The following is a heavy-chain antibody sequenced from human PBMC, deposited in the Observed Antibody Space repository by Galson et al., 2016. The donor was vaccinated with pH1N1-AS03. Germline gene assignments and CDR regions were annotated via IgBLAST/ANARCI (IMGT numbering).Heavy chain of an antibody. CDR1: GGSFSGYS. D-gene: IGHD7-27*01. CDR3: ARRANWGFAGRQNWFDP. J-gene: IGHJ5*02. CDR2: INHSGST. Sequence: SLTCAVYGGSFSGYSCSWIRQPPGKGLEWIGEINHSGSTNYNPSLKSRVTMSVDMAKNLISLNMTSVTAADTAVYYCARRANWGFAGRQNWFDPWGQGTLVTVSS. V-gene: IGHV4-34*01.